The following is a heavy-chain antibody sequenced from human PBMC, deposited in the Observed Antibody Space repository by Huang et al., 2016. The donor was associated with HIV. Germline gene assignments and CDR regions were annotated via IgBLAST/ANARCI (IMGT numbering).Heavy chain of an antibody. CDR3: ARGGGIQLWLLGYYYMDV. CDR2: ISGYNGNT. Sequence: QVQLVQSGAEVKKPGASVKVSCKASGYTFSSFGISWGRQAPGQGREGGGGISGYNGNTKFAQKFQGRLTMTTDTSTSTAYMELRSLRSDDTAVYYCARGGGIQLWLLGYYYMDVWGNGTTVTVSS. J-gene: IGHJ6*03. D-gene: IGHD5-18*01. V-gene: IGHV1-18*01. CDR1: GYTFSSFG.